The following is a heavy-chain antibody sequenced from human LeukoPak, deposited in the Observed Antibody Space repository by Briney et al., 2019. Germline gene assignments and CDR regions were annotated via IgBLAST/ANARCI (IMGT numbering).Heavy chain of an antibody. D-gene: IGHD3-22*01. CDR2: ISGSGGST. Sequence: PGGSLRLSCAASGFTFSSYSMNWVRQAPGKGLEWVSDISGSGGSTYYADSVKGRFTISRDNSKNTLYLQMNSLRAEDTAVYYCAKEMRPNYYVSSGDDYWGQGTLVTVSS. CDR3: AKEMRPNYYVSSGDDY. J-gene: IGHJ4*02. CDR1: GFTFSSYS. V-gene: IGHV3-23*01.